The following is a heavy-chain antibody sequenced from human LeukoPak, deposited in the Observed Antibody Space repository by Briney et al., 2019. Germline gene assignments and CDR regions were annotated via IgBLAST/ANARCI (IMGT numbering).Heavy chain of an antibody. CDR2: ISYDGSNK. J-gene: IGHJ5*02. CDR3: AKDQVVGRYSYGTNWFDP. CDR1: GFTFSSYA. D-gene: IGHD5-18*01. V-gene: IGHV3-30-3*01. Sequence: PGRSLRLSCAASGFTFSSYAMHWVRQAPGKGLEWVAVISYDGSNKYYADSVKGRFTISRDNSKNTLYLQMNSLRAEDTAVYYCAKDQVVGRYSYGTNWFDPWGQGTLVTVSS.